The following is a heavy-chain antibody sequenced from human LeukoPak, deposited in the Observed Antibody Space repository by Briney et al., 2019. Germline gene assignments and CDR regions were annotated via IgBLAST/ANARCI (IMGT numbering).Heavy chain of an antibody. CDR2: ISGSGGST. V-gene: IGHV3-23*01. D-gene: IGHD4-17*01. CDR1: GFTFSSYA. Sequence: PGGSLRLSCAASGFTFSSYAMSWVRQAPGKGLEWVSAISGSGGSTYYADSVTGRFTISRDNSKNMLYLQMSSLTADDTAIYYCARDPNGDYIGAFDFGGQGTMVTVSS. J-gene: IGHJ3*01. CDR3: ARDPNGDYIGAFDF.